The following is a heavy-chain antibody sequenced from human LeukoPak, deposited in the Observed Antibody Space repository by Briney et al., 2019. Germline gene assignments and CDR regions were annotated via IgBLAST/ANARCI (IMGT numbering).Heavy chain of an antibody. CDR2: ISYDGSNK. CDR1: GFTFSSYA. CDR3: ARDSEDTTMGPGY. V-gene: IGHV3-30*04. D-gene: IGHD5-18*01. Sequence: PGGSLRLSCAASGFTFSSYAMHWVRQAPGKGLEWVAVISYDGSNKYYADSVKGRFTISRDNSKNTLYLQMNSLRAEDTAVYYCARDSEDTTMGPGYWGQGTLVTVSS. J-gene: IGHJ4*02.